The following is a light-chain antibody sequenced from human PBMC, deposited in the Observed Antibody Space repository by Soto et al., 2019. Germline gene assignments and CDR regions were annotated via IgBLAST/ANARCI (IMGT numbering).Light chain of an antibody. CDR1: PDISNY. Sequence: DIQLTQSPSSLSASVGDRVTITCQASPDISNYLNWYQQKPGKAPKLRIYDAYNLETGVPSRFSGSGSGTDFTFTIISLQAEDSATYYYQQYYNRPPFTFGLGTKGDIK. J-gene: IGKJ3*01. CDR2: DAY. CDR3: QQYYNRPPFT. V-gene: IGKV1-33*01.